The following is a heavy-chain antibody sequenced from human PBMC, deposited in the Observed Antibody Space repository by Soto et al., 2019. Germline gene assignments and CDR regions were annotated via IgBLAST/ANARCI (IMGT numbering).Heavy chain of an antibody. CDR2: ASYDGSET. Sequence: EGSLRLSCTASRFDFRSYGIHWVRQAPGRGLEWVAAASYDGSETYYADSAKGRFTVSKEISKNTAFLQMNALRHEDTAVYFCVRDSGWPILNFDSWGQGTLVTVSS. CDR1: RFDFRSYG. D-gene: IGHD3-10*01. J-gene: IGHJ4*02. CDR3: VRDSGWPILNFDS. V-gene: IGHV3-30*03.